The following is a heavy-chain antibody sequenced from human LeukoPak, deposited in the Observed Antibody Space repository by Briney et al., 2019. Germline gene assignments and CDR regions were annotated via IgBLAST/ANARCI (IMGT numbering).Heavy chain of an antibody. CDR1: GFTFTSSA. J-gene: IGHJ3*02. CDR3: ARAPMGVVVVAAGAFDI. CDR2: IVVGSGNT. Sequence: SVKVSCKASGFTFTSSAVQWVRQAGGQRLEGRGWIVVGSGNTNYAQKFQERVTITRDMSTSTAYMELRRLRSDDTAVYYCARAPMGVVVVAAGAFDIWGQGTMVTVSS. D-gene: IGHD2-15*01. V-gene: IGHV1-58*01.